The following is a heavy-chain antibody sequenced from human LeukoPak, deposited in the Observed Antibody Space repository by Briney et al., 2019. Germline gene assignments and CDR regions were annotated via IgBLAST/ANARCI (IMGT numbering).Heavy chain of an antibody. CDR1: GYSFTSYW. J-gene: IGHJ3*02. V-gene: IGHV5-51*01. D-gene: IGHD6-6*01. CDR2: PYPGDSDT. CDR3: ARTKPYSSSSVDAFDI. Sequence: GESLKISCKGSGYSFTSYWIGWVRQMPGKGLEWMGIPYPGDSDTRYSPSFQGQVTISADKSISTAYLQWSSLKASDTAMYYCARTKPYSSSSVDAFDIWGQGTMVTVSS.